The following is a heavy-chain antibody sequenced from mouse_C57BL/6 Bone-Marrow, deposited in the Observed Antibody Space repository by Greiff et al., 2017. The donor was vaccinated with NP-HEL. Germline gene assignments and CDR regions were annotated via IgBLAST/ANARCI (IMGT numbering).Heavy chain of an antibody. D-gene: IGHD1-1*01. CDR3: ARWGYGSSRWFAY. V-gene: IGHV1-53*01. Sequence: QVQLKQPGTELVKPGASVKLSCKASGYTFTSYWMHWVKQRPGQGLEWIGNINPSNGGTNYNEKFKSKATLTVDKSSSTAYMQLSSLTSEDSAVYYCARWGYGSSRWFAYWGQGTLVTVSA. CDR2: INPSNGGT. J-gene: IGHJ3*01. CDR1: GYTFTSYW.